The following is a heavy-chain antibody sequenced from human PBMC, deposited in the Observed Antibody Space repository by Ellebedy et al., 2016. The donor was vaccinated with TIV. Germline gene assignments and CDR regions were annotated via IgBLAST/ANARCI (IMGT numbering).Heavy chain of an antibody. CDR3: GAAVPGTYFDY. CDR1: GFTFSTYD. Sequence: PGGSLRLSCAASGFTFSTYDMSWVRQAPGKGLEWVSSVSASGAYTCYADSVKGRFTISRDNSKNTLYLQLNSLRAEDTAVYYCGAAVPGTYFDYWGQGTLVTVSS. V-gene: IGHV3-23*01. J-gene: IGHJ4*02. D-gene: IGHD6-13*01. CDR2: VSASGAYT.